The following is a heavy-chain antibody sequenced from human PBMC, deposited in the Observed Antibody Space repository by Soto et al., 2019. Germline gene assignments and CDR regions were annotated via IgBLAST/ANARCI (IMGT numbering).Heavy chain of an antibody. CDR1: GDTIRIDY. CDR2: ISYTGST. D-gene: IGHD2-2*01. J-gene: IGHJ4*02. Sequence: KTSDTLSLTCSVSGDTIRIDYWNWIRQPPGKRLEWIGYISYTGSTNYNPSLRSRVTMSLDTSKNQFSLNLISVTAADTAVYYCARVPDYWGQGILVTVS. CDR3: ARVPDY. V-gene: IGHV4-59*01.